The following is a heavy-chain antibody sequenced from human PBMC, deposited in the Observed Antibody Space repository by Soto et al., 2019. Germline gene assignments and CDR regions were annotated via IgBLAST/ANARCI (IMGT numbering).Heavy chain of an antibody. CDR1: GGSISSGGYY. CDR2: IYYSGST. D-gene: IGHD3-16*02. Sequence: QVQLQESGPGLVKPSQTLSLTCTVSGGSISSGGYYWSWIRQHPGKGLEWIGYIYYSGSTYYNPSPXRXXTISVDTSKNQFPLKLSSVTAAGTAVYYCAREPLSWGQGTLVTVSS. V-gene: IGHV4-31*03. J-gene: IGHJ4*02. CDR3: AREPLS.